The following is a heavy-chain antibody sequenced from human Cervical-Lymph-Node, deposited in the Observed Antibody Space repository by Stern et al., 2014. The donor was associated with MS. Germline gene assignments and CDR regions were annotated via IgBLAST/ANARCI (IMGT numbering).Heavy chain of an antibody. CDR1: GDSVSNKSVA. Sequence: QVQLQQSGPGLVKPSQTLSLTCAISGDSVSNKSVAWNWLRQSPSRGLEWLGRTYNRSKWFYDYAISLKSRITVNPDTSKNQFSLHLNSMTPEDTAVYYCARDPSDDQGLDFWGQGTLVTVSS. V-gene: IGHV6-1*01. J-gene: IGHJ4*02. CDR3: ARDPSDDQGLDF. CDR2: TYNRSKWFY. D-gene: IGHD2-2*01.